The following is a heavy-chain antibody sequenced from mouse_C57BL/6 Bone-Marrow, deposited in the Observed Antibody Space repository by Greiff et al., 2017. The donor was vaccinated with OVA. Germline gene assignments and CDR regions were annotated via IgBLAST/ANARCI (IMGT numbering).Heavy chain of an antibody. CDR3: ARKGSNYVDY. CDR2: IYPRSGNT. J-gene: IGHJ2*01. V-gene: IGHV1-81*01. D-gene: IGHD1-1*01. CDR1: GYTFTSYG. Sequence: VQGVESGAELARPGASVKLSCKASGYTFTSYGISWVKQRTGQGLEWIGEIYPRSGNTYYNEKFKGKATLTADKSSSTAYMELRSLTSEDSAVYFCARKGSNYVDYWGQGTTLTVSS.